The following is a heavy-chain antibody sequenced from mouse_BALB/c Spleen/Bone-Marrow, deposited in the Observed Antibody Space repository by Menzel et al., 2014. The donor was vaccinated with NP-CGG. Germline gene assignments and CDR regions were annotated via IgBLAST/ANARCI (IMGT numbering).Heavy chain of an antibody. J-gene: IGHJ2*01. CDR1: GFTFTDYY. V-gene: IGHV7-3*02. D-gene: IGHD1-2*01. Sequence: EVKLVESGGGLVQPGGSLRLSCATSGFTFTDYYMSWVRQPPGKALEWLGFIRNKANGYTTEYSASVKGRITISRDNSQSILYLQMNTLRAEDSATYYCARDIGRLLFDYWGQGTTLTVSS. CDR3: ARDIGRLLFDY. CDR2: IRNKANGYTT.